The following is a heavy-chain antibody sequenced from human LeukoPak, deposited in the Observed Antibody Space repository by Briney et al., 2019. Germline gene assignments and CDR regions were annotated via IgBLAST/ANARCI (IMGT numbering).Heavy chain of an antibody. CDR1: GGSISSGSYY. CDR3: ARIYYYDSSGYFDY. D-gene: IGHD3-22*01. J-gene: IGHJ4*02. V-gene: IGHV4-61*02. Sequence: TSETLSLTCTVSGGSISSGSYYWSWIRQPAGKGLEWIGRIYTSGSTNYNPSLKSRVTISVDTSKNQFSLKLSSVTAADTAVYYCARIYYYDSSGYFDYWGQGTLVTVSS. CDR2: IYTSGST.